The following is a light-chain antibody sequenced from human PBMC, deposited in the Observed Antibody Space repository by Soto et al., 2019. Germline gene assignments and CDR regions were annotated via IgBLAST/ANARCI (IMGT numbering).Light chain of an antibody. CDR3: QQYDDWIT. V-gene: IGKV3-15*01. Sequence: EIVMTQSPATLSVSPGERVTLSCRASQSFKSNLAWYQQKPGQAPRLLTYGASTRATGIPARFSGSGSGTEFTLTISSLQSEDFAVYYCQQYDDWITFGQGTRLEIK. J-gene: IGKJ5*01. CDR2: GAS. CDR1: QSFKSN.